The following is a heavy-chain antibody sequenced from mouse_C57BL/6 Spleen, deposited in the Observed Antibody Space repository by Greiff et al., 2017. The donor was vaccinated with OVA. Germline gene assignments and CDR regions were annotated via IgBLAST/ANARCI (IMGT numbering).Heavy chain of an antibody. Sequence: QVQLQQPGAELVKPGASVKLSCKASGYTFTSYWITWVKQRPGQGLEWIGDIYPGSGSTNYNEKFKNKATLTVDTSSCTAYMQLSSLTSEDSAVYYCARPGTRGYFDVWGTGTPVTVSS. D-gene: IGHD4-1*01. CDR2: IYPGSGST. J-gene: IGHJ1*03. CDR3: ARPGTRGYFDV. V-gene: IGHV1-55*01. CDR1: GYTFTSYW.